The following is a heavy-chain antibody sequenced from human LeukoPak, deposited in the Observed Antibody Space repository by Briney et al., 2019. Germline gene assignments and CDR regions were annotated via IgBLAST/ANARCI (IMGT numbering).Heavy chain of an antibody. Sequence: GGSLRLSCAASGFTFSSYSMNWVRQAPGKGLEWVSSISSSSSYIYYADSVKGRFTISRDNSKDTLYLQMNSLRAEDTAVYYCAKLHDFWSGYPSSRTEGNYWGQGTLVTVSS. V-gene: IGHV3-21*04. CDR1: GFTFSSYS. J-gene: IGHJ4*02. CDR3: AKLHDFWSGYPSSRTEGNY. CDR2: ISSSSSYI. D-gene: IGHD3-3*01.